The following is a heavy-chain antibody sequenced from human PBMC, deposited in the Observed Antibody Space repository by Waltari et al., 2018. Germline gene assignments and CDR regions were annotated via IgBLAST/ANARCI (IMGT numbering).Heavy chain of an antibody. CDR2: IHYSGST. J-gene: IGHJ2*01. V-gene: IGHV4-39*01. D-gene: IGHD3-22*01. Sequence: QLQLQESGPGLVKPSETLSLTCTVPGGSIPIRSYYWGRVRPPPGKGLEWIGSIHYSGSTYYNPSLKSRVTISVDTSKDQFSLKLSSVTAADTAMYYCARLRDYYDSSGHWYFDLWGRGTLVTVSS. CDR1: GGSIPIRSYY. CDR3: ARLRDYYDSSGHWYFDL.